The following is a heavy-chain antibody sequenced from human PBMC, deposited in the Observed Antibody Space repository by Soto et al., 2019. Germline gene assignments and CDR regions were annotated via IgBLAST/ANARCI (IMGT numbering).Heavy chain of an antibody. CDR3: ARTQSVYDY. J-gene: IGHJ4*02. CDR2: TYYRSKWYI. Sequence: SQTLSLTCAISGDSVSSKSAAWNWIRQSPSRGLEWPGRTYYRSKWYIEYAVSVKSRITINPDTSKNLFSLQLNSVTPDDTAMYYCARTQSVYDYWGQGTQVTVSS. V-gene: IGHV6-1*01. CDR1: GDSVSSKSAA.